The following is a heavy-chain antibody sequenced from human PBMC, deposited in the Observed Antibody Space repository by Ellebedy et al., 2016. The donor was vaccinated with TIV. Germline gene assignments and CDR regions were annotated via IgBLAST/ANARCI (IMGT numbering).Heavy chain of an antibody. CDR2: IGSAGDT. D-gene: IGHD6-13*01. V-gene: IGHV3-13*01. CDR1: GFTFSSHD. J-gene: IGHJ4*02. Sequence: GESLKISCAASGFTFSSHDMHWVRQGTGKGLEWVSAIGSAGDTSYSGPVKGRFTISRENGKNPVYLQMNSLRAEDTAVYYCARASAGLDYWGQGTLVTVSS. CDR3: ARASAGLDY.